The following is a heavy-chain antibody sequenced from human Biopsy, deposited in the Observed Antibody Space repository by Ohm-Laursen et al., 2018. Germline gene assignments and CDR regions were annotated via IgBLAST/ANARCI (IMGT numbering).Heavy chain of an antibody. Sequence: ASVKVSCKASGYTFTGQYLHWVRQVPGQGLEWMGWINPHSGTTKFAQDFQGRVTMTKDTSITTAYMELRRLRSDDPAVYYFAKGQDLRGGAEYFQHWGQGALVTVSS. V-gene: IGHV1-2*02. CDR2: INPHSGTT. CDR3: AKGQDLRGGAEYFQH. CDR1: GYTFTGQY. D-gene: IGHD2-15*01. J-gene: IGHJ1*01.